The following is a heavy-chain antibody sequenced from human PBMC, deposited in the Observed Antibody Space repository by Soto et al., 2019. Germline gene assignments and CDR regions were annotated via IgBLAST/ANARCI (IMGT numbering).Heavy chain of an antibody. CDR2: INAGNGNT. D-gene: IGHD2-15*01. CDR1: GYTFTSYA. V-gene: IGHV1-3*01. J-gene: IGHJ3*02. CDR3: AKVVLVTATLHAFDI. Sequence: ASVKVSCKASGYTFTSYAMHWVRQAPGQRLKWMGWINAGNGNTKYSQKFQGRVTITRDTSASTAYMELSSLRSEDTAVYYCAKVVLVTATLHAFDIWGQGTMVTVSS.